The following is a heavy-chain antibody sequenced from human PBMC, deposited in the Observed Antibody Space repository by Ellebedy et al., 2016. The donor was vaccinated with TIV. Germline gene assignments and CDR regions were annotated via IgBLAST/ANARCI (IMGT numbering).Heavy chain of an antibody. J-gene: IGHJ4*02. V-gene: IGHV4-59*08. CDR2: IYHNGNT. CDR3: ARLYSSNWGNLDY. CDR1: GGSISSYF. D-gene: IGHD6-13*01. Sequence: MPSETLSLTCTVSGGSISSYFWSWIWQPPGKGLEWIGYIYHNGNTNYNPSLKSRVTISVDTSKNQFSLKLSSVTDADTAVYYCARLYSSNWGNLDYWGQGTLATVSS.